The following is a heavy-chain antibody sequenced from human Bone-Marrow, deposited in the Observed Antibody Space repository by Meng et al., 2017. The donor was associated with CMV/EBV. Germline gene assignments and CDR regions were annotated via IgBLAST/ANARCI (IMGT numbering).Heavy chain of an antibody. V-gene: IGHV1-69*02. D-gene: IGHD4-17*01. J-gene: IGHJ5*02. CDR1: GGTFSSYT. Sequence: SVKVSCKASGGTFSSYTISWVRQAPGQGLEWMGRIIPILGIANYAQKFQGRVTITADKSTSTAYMELSGLRSEDTAVYYCATTSNPNYGDYVSFSFDPWGQGTLVTVSS. CDR2: IIPILGIA. CDR3: ATTSNPNYGDYVSFSFDP.